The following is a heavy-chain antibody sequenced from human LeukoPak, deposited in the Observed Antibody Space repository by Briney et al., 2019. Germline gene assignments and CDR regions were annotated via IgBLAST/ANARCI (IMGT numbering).Heavy chain of an antibody. V-gene: IGHV1-18*01. Sequence: ASVKVSCKASGYTFTSYGISWVRQAPGQGLEWMGWISAYNGNTNYAQKLQGRATMTTDTSTSTAYMELRSLRSDDTAVYYCARDRWVPGGRSGSVDYWGQGTLVTVYS. CDR3: ARDRWVPGGRSGSVDY. J-gene: IGHJ4*02. CDR2: ISAYNGNT. CDR1: GYTFTSYG. D-gene: IGHD3-3*01.